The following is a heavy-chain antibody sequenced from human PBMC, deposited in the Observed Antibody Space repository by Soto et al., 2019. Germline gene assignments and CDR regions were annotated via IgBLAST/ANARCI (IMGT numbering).Heavy chain of an antibody. D-gene: IGHD3-16*01. CDR3: ARHGGYYFDY. V-gene: IGHV4-34*01. CDR1: GGSFSGYY. J-gene: IGHJ4*02. CDR2: IGHGGGT. Sequence: LTCAVYGGSFSGYYWSWIRQPPGKGLEWIGEIGHGGGTIYNPSLETRVTISEDSSNNQFSLKVNSVTAADTAVYYCARHGGYYFDYWGQGAPVTVSS.